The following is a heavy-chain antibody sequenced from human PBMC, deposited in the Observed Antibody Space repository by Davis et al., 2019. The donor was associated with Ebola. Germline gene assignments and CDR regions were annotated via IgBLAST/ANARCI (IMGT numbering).Heavy chain of an antibody. Sequence: AASVKVSCKASGGTFSSYTISWVRQAPGQGLEWMGRIIPILGIANYAQKFQGRVTITADKSTSTAYMELSSLRSEDTAVYYCARNYNSRWDGYLDYWGQGTLVTVSS. J-gene: IGHJ4*02. D-gene: IGHD6-13*01. V-gene: IGHV1-69*02. CDR3: ARNYNSRWDGYLDY. CDR2: IIPILGIA. CDR1: GGTFSSYT.